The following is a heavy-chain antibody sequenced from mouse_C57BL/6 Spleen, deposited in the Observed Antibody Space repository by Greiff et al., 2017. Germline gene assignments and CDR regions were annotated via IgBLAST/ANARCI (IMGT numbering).Heavy chain of an antibody. CDR3: ASIGYYEDY. V-gene: IGHV5-6*02. Sequence: EVMLVESGGDLVKPGGSLKLSCAASGFTFSSYGMSWVRQTPDKRLEWVATISSGGSYTYYPDSVKGRFTISRDNAKNTLYLQMSSLKSEDTAMYYCASIGYYEDYWGQGTTLTVSS. D-gene: IGHD2-3*01. CDR2: ISSGGSYT. J-gene: IGHJ2*01. CDR1: GFTFSSYG.